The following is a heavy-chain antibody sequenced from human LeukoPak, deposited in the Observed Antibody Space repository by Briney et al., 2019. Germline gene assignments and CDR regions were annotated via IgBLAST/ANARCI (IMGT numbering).Heavy chain of an antibody. CDR1: GFTFSSYS. V-gene: IGHV3-20*04. CDR2: INWNGGST. Sequence: RSGGSLRLSCAASGFTFSSYSMNWVRQAPGKGLEWVSGINWNGGSTGYADSVKGRFTISRDNAKNSLYLQMNSLRAEDTALYYCARRDIVVVPTAIFGAFDIWGQGTMVTVSS. CDR3: ARRDIVVVPTAIFGAFDI. D-gene: IGHD2-2*02. J-gene: IGHJ3*02.